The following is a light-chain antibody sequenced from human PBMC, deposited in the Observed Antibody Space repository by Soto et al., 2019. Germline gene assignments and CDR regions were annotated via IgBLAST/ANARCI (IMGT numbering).Light chain of an antibody. CDR1: QSVSSSY. J-gene: IGKJ2*01. Sequence: EIVLTQSPGTLSLSPGERATLSCRASQSVSSSYLAWYQQKPGQAPRLRIYGASSRATGIPDRFSGSGSGTDFTLTIRRLEPEDFAVYYCQQYGSSPPSYTFGQGTQLEIK. V-gene: IGKV3-20*01. CDR2: GAS. CDR3: QQYGSSPPSYT.